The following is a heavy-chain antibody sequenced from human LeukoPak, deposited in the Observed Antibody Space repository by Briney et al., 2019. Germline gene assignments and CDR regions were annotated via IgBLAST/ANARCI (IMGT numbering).Heavy chain of an antibody. CDR3: ARSTCSGGSCSIDY. Sequence: SETLSLTXTVSGGSISSYYWSWIGQPPGKGLEWIGYIYYSGSTNYNPSLKSRVTISVDTSKNQFSLKLSSVTAADTAVYYCARSTCSGGSCSIDYWGQGTLVTVSS. D-gene: IGHD2-15*01. CDR1: GGSISSYY. J-gene: IGHJ4*02. V-gene: IGHV4-59*01. CDR2: IYYSGST.